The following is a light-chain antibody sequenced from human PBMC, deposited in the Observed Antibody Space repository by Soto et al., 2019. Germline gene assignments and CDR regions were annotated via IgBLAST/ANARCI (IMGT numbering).Light chain of an antibody. CDR3: SSKTSSSSPFV. CDR1: TSDVGAYNY. V-gene: IGLV2-14*01. CDR2: EVS. Sequence: QSVLTQPASVSGSPGQSITISCTGSTSDVGAYNYVSWYKHHPGQAPQLMIYEVSNRPSGVSNRFSGSKSGNTASLTISGLRADDEGDYYGSSKTSSSSPFVFGTGTKLTVL. J-gene: IGLJ1*01.